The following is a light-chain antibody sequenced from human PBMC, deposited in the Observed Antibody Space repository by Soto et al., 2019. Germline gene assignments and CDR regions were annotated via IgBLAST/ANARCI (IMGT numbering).Light chain of an antibody. CDR2: SAY. V-gene: IGKV1-12*01. J-gene: IGKJ4*01. Sequence: DIQMTQSPSSVSASVGDRVTITCRASQGISNWLAWYQQQPGKAPKLRISSAYTLQSGVPSRFSGGGSGAHFTLIISSLQPEDFATYYCQQTNTFLPLAFGGGTKVEIK. CDR3: QQTNTFLPLA. CDR1: QGISNW.